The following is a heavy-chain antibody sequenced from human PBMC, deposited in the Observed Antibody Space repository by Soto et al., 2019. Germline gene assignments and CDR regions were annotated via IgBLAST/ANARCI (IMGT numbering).Heavy chain of an antibody. J-gene: IGHJ5*02. Sequence: SGGSLRLSCAASGFTFSSYAMSWVRQAPGRGLEWVSAISGSGGSTYYADSVKGRFTISRDNSKNTLYLQMNSLRAEDTAVYYCAKDQPEITYYDFWGIDPWGQGTLVTVSS. V-gene: IGHV3-23*01. CDR2: ISGSGGST. CDR1: GFTFSSYA. CDR3: AKDQPEITYYDFWGIDP. D-gene: IGHD3-3*01.